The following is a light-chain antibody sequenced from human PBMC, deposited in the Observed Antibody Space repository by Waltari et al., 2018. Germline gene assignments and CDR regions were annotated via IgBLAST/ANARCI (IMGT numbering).Light chain of an antibody. J-gene: IGLJ3*02. Sequence: QTVVTQEPSLSVSPGGTVTLTCGLSSGSVSAAHYPYWFQQAPGQAPRTLTFAPTTRSSGVPDRFSGSILDNKAALTITGAQAEDECDYYCALSMGSGIWVFGGGTKLTVL. CDR2: APT. CDR3: ALSMGSGIWV. CDR1: SGSVSAAHY. V-gene: IGLV8-61*01.